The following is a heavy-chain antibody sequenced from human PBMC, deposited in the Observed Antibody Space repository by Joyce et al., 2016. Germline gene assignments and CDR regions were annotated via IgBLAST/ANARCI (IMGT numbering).Heavy chain of an antibody. CDR3: SNYDLWSGYSPSRDV. J-gene: IGHJ6*02. CDR1: GFTLSGSS. V-gene: IGHV3-73*02. CDR2: IRSKANGDAT. Sequence: EVQLVESGGGLVQPGGSLKLSCAVSGFTLSGSSVHGVRQAAEKGREGVGRIRSKANGDATAYAASVKGRFSISRDDSKNTAYLQMNSLKTEDTAVYYCSNYDLWSGYSPSRDVWGQGSTVTVSS. D-gene: IGHD3-3*01.